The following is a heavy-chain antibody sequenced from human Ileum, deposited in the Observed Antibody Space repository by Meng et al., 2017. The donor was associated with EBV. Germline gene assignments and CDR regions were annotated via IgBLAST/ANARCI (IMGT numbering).Heavy chain of an antibody. J-gene: IGHJ4*01. CDR2: IYYDGNT. D-gene: IGHD2-2*01. CDR3: SRRSHTSCPN. CDR1: GGSFSSSDHY. Sequence: QLQLQESGPGLVKPSETLSLTCTVSGGSFSSSDHYWAWIRQSPGKGLEWIGSIYYDGNTYYNPSLKSRVTISVDTSKDQFSLKLTSVTAADTALYYCSRRSHTSCPNWGHGTLVTVAS. V-gene: IGHV4-39*01.